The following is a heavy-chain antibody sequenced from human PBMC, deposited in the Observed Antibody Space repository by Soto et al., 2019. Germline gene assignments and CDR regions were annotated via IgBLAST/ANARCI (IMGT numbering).Heavy chain of an antibody. D-gene: IGHD2-21*02. V-gene: IGHV3-21*01. J-gene: IGHJ4*02. CDR2: ISSSSSFR. CDR3: ARDPPLFVLVVVVTDDF. CDR1: GFTFTNHN. Sequence: GGSLRLSCAASGFTFTNHNMNWVRQAPGKGLEWVSSISSSSSFRNYADSVKGRFSISRDNDKNLVYLQMDSLRAEDTAVYYCARDPPLFVLVVVVTDDFWGQGTLVTVSS.